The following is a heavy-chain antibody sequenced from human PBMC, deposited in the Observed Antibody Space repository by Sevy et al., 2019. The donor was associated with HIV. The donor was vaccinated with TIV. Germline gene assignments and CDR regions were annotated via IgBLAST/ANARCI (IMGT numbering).Heavy chain of an antibody. CDR2: INRNSGGT. D-gene: IGHD1-26*01. CDR3: ARAVVVGATPGPDY. V-gene: IGHV1-2*06. CDR1: GYTFTGYY. Sequence: ASVKVSCKASGYTFTGYYMHWVRQAPGQGLEWMGRINRNSGGTNYAQKFQGRVTMTRDTSISTAYMELSRLRSDDTAVYYCARAVVVGATPGPDYWGQGTLVTVSS. J-gene: IGHJ4*02.